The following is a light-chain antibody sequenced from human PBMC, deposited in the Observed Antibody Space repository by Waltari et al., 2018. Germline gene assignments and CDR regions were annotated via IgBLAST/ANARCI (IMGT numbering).Light chain of an antibody. J-gene: IGKJ2*01. Sequence: IVLTQSPDTLSLSPGERATLSCRASQSINKFLAWYQQKPGQAPRLLIYDASNRATGIPARFSGSGSGTDFTLTINSLEPEDFAVYCCQQYGTSPPTFGQGTKLEIK. V-gene: IGKV3-11*01. CDR3: QQYGTSPPT. CDR2: DAS. CDR1: QSINKF.